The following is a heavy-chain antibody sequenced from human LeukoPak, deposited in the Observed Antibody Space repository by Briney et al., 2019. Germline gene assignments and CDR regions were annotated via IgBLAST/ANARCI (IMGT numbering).Heavy chain of an antibody. CDR2: IWYDGSNK. D-gene: IGHD3-9*01. CDR3: AGSNYDIFEEVPWFDP. J-gene: IGHJ5*02. V-gene: IGHV3-33*08. CDR1: GFTFSSYG. Sequence: PGGSLRLSCAASGFTFSSYGMHWVRQAPGKGLEWVAVIWYDGSNKYYADSVKGRFTISRDNSKNTLYLQMNSLRAEDTAVYYCAGSNYDIFEEVPWFDPWGQGTLVTVSS.